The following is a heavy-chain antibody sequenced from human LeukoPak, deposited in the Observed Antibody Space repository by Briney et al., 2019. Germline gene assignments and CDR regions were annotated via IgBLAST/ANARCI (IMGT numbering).Heavy chain of an antibody. D-gene: IGHD1-7*01. CDR1: GGSISSYY. CDR2: IYYSGST. CDR3: ARHGSGGTTWVKGRYFDY. V-gene: IGHV4-59*05. J-gene: IGHJ4*02. Sequence: SETLSLTCTVSGGSISSYYWSWIRQPPGKGLEWIGSIYYSGSTYYNPSLKSRVTISVDTSKNQFSLKLSSVTAADTAVYYCARHGSGGTTWVKGRYFDYWGQGTLVTVSS.